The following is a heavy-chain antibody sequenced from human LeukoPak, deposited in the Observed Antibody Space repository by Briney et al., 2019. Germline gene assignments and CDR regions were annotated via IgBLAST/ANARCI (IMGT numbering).Heavy chain of an antibody. J-gene: IGHJ3*02. CDR3: ASVPAAGAFDI. CDR2: IKQDGSEK. CDR1: GFTVSSNY. V-gene: IGHV3-7*01. D-gene: IGHD6-25*01. Sequence: GGSLRLSCAASGFTVSSNYMSWVRQAPGKGLEWVANIKQDGSEKYYVDSVKGRFTISRDNAKNSLYLQMTSLRAEDTAVYYCASVPAAGAFDIWGQGTMVTVSS.